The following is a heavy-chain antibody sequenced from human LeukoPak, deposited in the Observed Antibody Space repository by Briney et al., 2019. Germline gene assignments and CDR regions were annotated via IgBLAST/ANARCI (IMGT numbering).Heavy chain of an antibody. CDR1: GGSISSGSYY. V-gene: IGHV4-61*02. Sequence: PSETLSLTCTVSGGSISSGSYYWSWVRQPAGKGLEWIGRIYTSGSTNYNPFLKSRVTISVDTSKNQFSLKLSSVTAADTAVYYCARVTGIVGANYYFDYWGQGTLVTVSS. J-gene: IGHJ4*02. CDR2: IYTSGST. CDR3: ARVTGIVGANYYFDY. D-gene: IGHD1-26*01.